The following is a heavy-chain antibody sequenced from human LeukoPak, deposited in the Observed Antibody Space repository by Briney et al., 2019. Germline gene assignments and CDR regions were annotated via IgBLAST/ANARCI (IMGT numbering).Heavy chain of an antibody. CDR2: IYYSGST. D-gene: IGHD6-19*01. J-gene: IGHJ4*02. V-gene: IGHV4-59*08. Sequence: SETLSLTCTVSGGSTSSYYWSWIRQPPGKGLEWIGYIYYSGSTNYNPSLKSRATISVDTSKNQFSLELNSVTAADTAVYYCATSATSSGWYFDYWGQGTLVTVSS. CDR1: GGSTSSYY. CDR3: ATSATSSGWYFDY.